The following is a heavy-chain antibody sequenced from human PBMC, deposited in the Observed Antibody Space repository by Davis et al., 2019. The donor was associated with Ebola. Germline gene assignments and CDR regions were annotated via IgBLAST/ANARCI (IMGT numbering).Heavy chain of an antibody. CDR2: IKQDGSEK. J-gene: IGHJ4*02. V-gene: IGHV3-7*01. Sequence: GESLKISCAASGFTFSSYWMSWVRQAPGKGLEWVANIKQDGSEKYYVDSVKGRFTISRDNAKNSLYLQMNSLRAEDTAVYYCARVRIQEVDFDYWGQGTLVTVSS. CDR1: GFTFSSYW. D-gene: IGHD5-18*01. CDR3: ARVRIQEVDFDY.